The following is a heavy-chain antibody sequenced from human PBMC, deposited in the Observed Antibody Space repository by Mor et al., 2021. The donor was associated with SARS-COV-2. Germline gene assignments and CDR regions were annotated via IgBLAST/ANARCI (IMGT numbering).Heavy chain of an antibody. J-gene: IGHJ6*02. CDR2: ISSSSRDI. D-gene: IGHD2-2*01. V-gene: IGHV3-21*01. Sequence: VSSISSSSRDIYYADSVKGRFTISRDNAKNSLYLQMNSLRAEDTAVYYCARTVVPAYGMDVWGQGTTVTVSS. CDR3: ARTVVPAYGMDV.